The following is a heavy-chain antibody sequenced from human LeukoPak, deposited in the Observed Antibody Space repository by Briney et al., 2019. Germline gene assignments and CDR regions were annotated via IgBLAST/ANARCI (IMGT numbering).Heavy chain of an antibody. CDR3: ARGRSTVVTPNYYYYYCMDV. Sequence: SETLSLTCTVSGGSISSRNYYWGWIRQPPGKGLEWIGNIHTSGGTNYSPSLKSRVTISLDTSRNQFSLKLSSVTAADMAVYYCARGRSTVVTPNYYYYYCMDVWGKGTTVTVSS. CDR2: IHTSGGT. D-gene: IGHD4-23*01. J-gene: IGHJ6*03. V-gene: IGHV4-39*07. CDR1: GGSISSRNYY.